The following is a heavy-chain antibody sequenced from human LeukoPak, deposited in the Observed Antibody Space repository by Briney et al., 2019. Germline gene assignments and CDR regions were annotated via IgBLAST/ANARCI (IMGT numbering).Heavy chain of an antibody. CDR2: ISGSGGDT. D-gene: IGHD5-12*01. CDR3: AKDGVATITFDY. CDR1: GFTFSSYS. J-gene: IGHJ4*02. Sequence: PGGSLRLSCAASGFTFSSYSMNWVRQAPGKGLEWVSVISGSGGDTYYGDSVKGRFTISRDNSKNTLYLQMNSLRADDTAVYYCAKDGVATITFDYWGQGTLVTVSS. V-gene: IGHV3-23*01.